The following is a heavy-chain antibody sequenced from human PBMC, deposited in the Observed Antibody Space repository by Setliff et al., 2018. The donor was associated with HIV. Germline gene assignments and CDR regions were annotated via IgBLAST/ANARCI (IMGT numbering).Heavy chain of an antibody. CDR1: GYTFTDYF. Sequence: ASVKVSCKSSGYTFTDYFMHWARQAPGQGLEWMGWISPDNANTRISQRLRGSVTMTRDRSINTAYMEFSGLTSDDTAVYYCARQLSNSFDYWGQGTLVTVSS. CDR3: ARQLSNSFDY. J-gene: IGHJ4*02. V-gene: IGHV1-2*02. CDR2: ISPDNANT. D-gene: IGHD1-1*01.